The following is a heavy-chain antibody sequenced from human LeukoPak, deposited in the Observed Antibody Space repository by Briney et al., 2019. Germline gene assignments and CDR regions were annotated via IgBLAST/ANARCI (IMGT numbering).Heavy chain of an antibody. Sequence: SETLSLTCTVSGGSISSYYWSWIRQPPGKGLEWIGYIYYSGSTNYNPSLKSRATISVDTSKNQFSLKLSSVTAADTAVYYCARENMSAAAGELDYWGQGTLVTVSS. D-gene: IGHD6-13*01. CDR1: GGSISSYY. CDR3: ARENMSAAAGELDY. CDR2: IYYSGST. J-gene: IGHJ4*02. V-gene: IGHV4-59*12.